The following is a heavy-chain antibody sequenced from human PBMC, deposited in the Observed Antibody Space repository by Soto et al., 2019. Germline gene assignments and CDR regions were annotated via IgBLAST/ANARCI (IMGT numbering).Heavy chain of an antibody. D-gene: IGHD3-22*01. CDR3: ARPNYYDSSGYYSVDY. Sequence: GGSLRLSCAASGFTFSDYYMSWIRQAPGKGLEWVSYISSSGSTIYYADSVKGRFTISRDNAKNSLYLQMNSLRAEDTAVYYCARPNYYDSSGYYSVDYWGQGTLVTVSS. CDR2: ISSSGSTI. J-gene: IGHJ4*02. CDR1: GFTFSDYY. V-gene: IGHV3-11*01.